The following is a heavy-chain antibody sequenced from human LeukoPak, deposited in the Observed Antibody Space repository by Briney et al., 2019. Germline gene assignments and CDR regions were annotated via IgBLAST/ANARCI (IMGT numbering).Heavy chain of an antibody. J-gene: IGHJ4*02. D-gene: IGHD6-6*01. Sequence: GSLRLFSAASAGSASSNEMSWGRHPPPKGLEWVSSISGGSTYYAYYTKSIFTRSTITSNNTQNLHMHNLSPEDTAVYSCNKDTGEGYSRSSQMRYWGQGTLVTVSS. CDR1: AGSASSNE. CDR3: NKDTGEGYSRSSQMRY. V-gene: IGHV3-38-3*01. CDR2: ISGGST.